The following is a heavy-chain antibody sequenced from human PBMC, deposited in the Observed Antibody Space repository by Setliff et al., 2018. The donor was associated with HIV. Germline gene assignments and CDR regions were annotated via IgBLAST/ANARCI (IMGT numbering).Heavy chain of an antibody. CDR1: GYTLTELS. V-gene: IGHV1-24*01. CDR2: FDPEDGET. D-gene: IGHD3-10*01. J-gene: IGHJ3*02. CDR3: WFGEPVGPFDI. Sequence: ASVKVSYKVSGYTLTELSMHWVRQAPGKGLEWMGGFDPEDGETIYAQKFQGRVTMTEDTSTDTAYMELSSLRSEDTAVYFCWFGEPVGPFDIWGQGTRVTVSS.